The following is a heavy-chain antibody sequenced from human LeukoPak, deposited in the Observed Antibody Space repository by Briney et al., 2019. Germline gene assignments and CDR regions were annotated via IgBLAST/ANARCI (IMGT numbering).Heavy chain of an antibody. CDR1: GCSSSDYW. V-gene: IGHV3-74*01. CDR3: ARDGSGSVDFDY. D-gene: IGHD2-2*03. CDR2: ITSDGSGT. J-gene: IGHJ4*02. Sequence: GGSLRVSPVAPGCSSSDYWMHWVRAAPRKGLVWVSRITSDGSGTVNADSVKGRFTISRDNTKNILYLQMNSLRADDTALYYCARDGSGSVDFDYWGRGTLVTVSS.